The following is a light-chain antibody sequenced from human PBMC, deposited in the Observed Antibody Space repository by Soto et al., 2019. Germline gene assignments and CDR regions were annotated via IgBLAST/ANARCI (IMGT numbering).Light chain of an antibody. Sequence: DIQMTQSPSSVSASVGDRVTITCRASQGVSTWLAWYQQKPGKAPNLLIYTASSLQSGVPSRFSGSGSGTEFTLTISSLQPDDFATYYCQQYDNYWTFGQGTRVDVK. J-gene: IGKJ1*01. CDR3: QQYDNYWT. V-gene: IGKV1-12*01. CDR1: QGVSTW. CDR2: TAS.